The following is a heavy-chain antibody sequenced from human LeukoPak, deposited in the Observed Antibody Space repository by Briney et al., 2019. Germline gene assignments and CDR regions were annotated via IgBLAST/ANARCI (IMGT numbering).Heavy chain of an antibody. D-gene: IGHD3-10*01. V-gene: IGHV4-38-2*02. Sequence: PSETLSLTCTVSGYSISSGYYWGWIRQPPGKGLEWIGSIYHSGSTYYNPSLKSRVTISVDTSKNQFSLKLSSVTAADTAVYYCASSPFGEYNWFDPWGQGTLVTVSS. CDR3: ASSPFGEYNWFDP. CDR1: GYSISSGYY. CDR2: IYHSGST. J-gene: IGHJ5*02.